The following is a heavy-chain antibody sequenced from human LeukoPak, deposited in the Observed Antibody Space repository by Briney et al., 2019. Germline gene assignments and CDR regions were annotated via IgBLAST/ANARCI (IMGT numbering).Heavy chain of an antibody. J-gene: IGHJ4*02. CDR3: TKVRSGSSNWALRVFDY. CDR2: ISESGDVT. Sequence: GGSLRLSCVVSGFTFSSQAMSWVRQAPGKGLEWIAGISESGDVTFHVDSVKGRFTISRDNSRNTLFLQMDSLRVEDTAVYYCTKVRSGSSNWALRVFDYWGQGALVTVSS. D-gene: IGHD4-11*01. V-gene: IGHV3-23*01. CDR1: GFTFSSQA.